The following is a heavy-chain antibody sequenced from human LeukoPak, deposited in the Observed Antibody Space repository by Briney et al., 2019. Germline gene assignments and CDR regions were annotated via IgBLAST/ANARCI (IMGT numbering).Heavy chain of an antibody. CDR1: GFTFSIFG. J-gene: IGHJ4*02. Sequence: PGSSLRLSCAASGFTFSIFGIHCARHAPGKGVECVTVISFDGSTKYYADSVKGRFTISRDNAKNTLYLQMNSMRVHDTAVYYCARSLRHVGGSSFLLDYWGQGILVTVSS. D-gene: IGHD2-15*01. CDR3: ARSLRHVGGSSFLLDY. V-gene: IGHV3-30*03. CDR2: ISFDGSTK.